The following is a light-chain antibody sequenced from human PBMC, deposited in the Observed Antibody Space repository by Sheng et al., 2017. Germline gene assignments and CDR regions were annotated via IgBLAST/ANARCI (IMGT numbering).Light chain of an antibody. Sequence: QTVLTQSPSASASLGASVKLTCTLSSGHSRYAIAWHQLHPEKGPRYLMKVNSDGSHTKGDGIPDRFSASSSGAERYLTISSLQSEDEADYYCQTWGTNSHVVFGGGTKVTVL. CDR3: QTWGTNSHVV. V-gene: IGLV4-69*01. CDR1: SGHSRYA. J-gene: IGLJ3*02. CDR2: VNSDGSH.